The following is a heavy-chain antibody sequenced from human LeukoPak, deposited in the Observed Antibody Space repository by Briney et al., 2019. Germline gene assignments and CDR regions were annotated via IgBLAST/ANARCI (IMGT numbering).Heavy chain of an antibody. CDR1: GGSFSGYY. J-gene: IGHJ4*02. CDR2: INHGGST. V-gene: IGHV4-34*01. Sequence: PSETLSLTCAVYGGSFSGYYWSWIRQPPGKGLEWIGEINHGGSTNYNPSLKSRVTISVDTSKNQFSLKLSSVTAADTAVYYCARDSGTRSTHHYFDYWGQGTLVTVSS. CDR3: ARDSGTRSTHHYFDY. D-gene: IGHD1-1*01.